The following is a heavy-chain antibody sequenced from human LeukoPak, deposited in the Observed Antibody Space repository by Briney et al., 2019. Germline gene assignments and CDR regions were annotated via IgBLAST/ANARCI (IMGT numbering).Heavy chain of an antibody. D-gene: IGHD5-18*01. CDR1: GYTFTGYY. CDR3: ARLPPRGRLRYYFDY. Sequence: GASVEVSCKASGYTFTGYYMHWVRQAPGQGLEWMGRINPNSGGTNYAQKFQGRVTMTRDTSISTAYMELSRLRSDDTAVYYCARLPPRGRLRYYFDYWGQGTLVTVSS. CDR2: INPNSGGT. V-gene: IGHV1-2*06. J-gene: IGHJ4*02.